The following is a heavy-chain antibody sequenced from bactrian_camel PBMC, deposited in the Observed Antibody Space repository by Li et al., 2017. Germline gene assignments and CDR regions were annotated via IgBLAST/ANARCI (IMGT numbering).Heavy chain of an antibody. CDR1: GFKMSTAF. CDR3: TTLSFGALAY. Sequence: HVQLVESGGGLVQAGGSMRLSCAASGFKMSTAFMNWVRQAPGKGPEWVGRIHEDGMRTWYEDSVKGRFTTSRDNARNTVYLHLNSLKTEDTALYYCTTLSFGALAYWGQGTQVTVS. V-gene: IGHV3S6*01. CDR2: IHEDGMRT. J-gene: IGHJ4*01. D-gene: IGHD8*01.